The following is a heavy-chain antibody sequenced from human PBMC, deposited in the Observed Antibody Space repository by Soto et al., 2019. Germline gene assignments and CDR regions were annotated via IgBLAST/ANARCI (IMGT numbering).Heavy chain of an antibody. CDR2: ISAYNGNK. V-gene: IGHV1-18*01. J-gene: IGHJ4*02. D-gene: IGHD1-26*01. CDR1: GYTCSSYG. Sequence: QVQLVQSRAEVKKPGASVKVSCKASGYTCSSYGIGWVRQAPGQGREWMGWISAYNGNKNYAQKLQGRVTMTTDTSTSTAYMELRTLRSDDTAVYYCARTLPPIDYWGQGTLVTVSS. CDR3: ARTLPPIDY.